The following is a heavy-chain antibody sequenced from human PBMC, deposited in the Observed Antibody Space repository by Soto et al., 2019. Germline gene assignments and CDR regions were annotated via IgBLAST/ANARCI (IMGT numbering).Heavy chain of an antibody. D-gene: IGHD2-15*01. CDR2: INPSGGST. J-gene: IGHJ4*02. Sequence: APLEASCNALGDTLTSLYMGWGRQAPRQGLEWMGIINPSGGSTSYAQKFQGRVTMTRDTSTSTVYMKLSSLRSDDTAVYYCARGSGYCSGDNCYVFLIDFWGQGTLVTVSS. CDR3: ARGSGYCSGDNCYVFLIDF. V-gene: IGHV1-46*01. CDR1: GDTLTSLY.